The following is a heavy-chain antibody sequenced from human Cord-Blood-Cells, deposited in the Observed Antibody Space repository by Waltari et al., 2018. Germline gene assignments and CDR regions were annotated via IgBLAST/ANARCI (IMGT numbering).Heavy chain of an antibody. V-gene: IGHV3-53*01. CDR3: ARARGFWSGCDY. CDR1: GFTVSSNY. Sequence: EVQLVESGGGLIQPGGSLRLSCAASGFTVSSNYMSWVRQAPGKGLEWVSVIYSGGSTYYADSVKGRFTISSDNSKNMLYLQMNSLRAEDTAVYYCARARGFWSGCDYWGQGTLVTVSS. D-gene: IGHD3-3*01. J-gene: IGHJ4*02. CDR2: IYSGGST.